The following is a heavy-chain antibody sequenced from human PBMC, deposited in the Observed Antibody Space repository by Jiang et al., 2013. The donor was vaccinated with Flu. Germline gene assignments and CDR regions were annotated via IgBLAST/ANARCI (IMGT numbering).Heavy chain of an antibody. J-gene: IGHJ4*02. CDR3: ARIRLYGDYEGYYFDY. V-gene: IGHV2-70*01. D-gene: IGHD4-17*01. CDR1: GFSLSTSGMC. Sequence: KPTQTLTLTCTFSGFSLSTSGMCVSWIRQPPGKALEWLALIDWDDDKYYSTSLKTRLTISKDTSKNQVVLTMTNMDPVDTATYYCARIRLYGDYEGYYFDYWGQGTPGHRLL. CDR2: IDWDDDK.